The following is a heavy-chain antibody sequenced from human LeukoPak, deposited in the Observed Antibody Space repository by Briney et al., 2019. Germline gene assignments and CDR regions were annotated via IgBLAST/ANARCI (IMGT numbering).Heavy chain of an antibody. D-gene: IGHD4-17*01. CDR3: AGDAVPGGLSWFYP. J-gene: IGHJ5*02. CDR2: INRNGGGR. Sequence: SLRLSCATDGLTFEDNGRDWVRQVPGTGTERVCGINRNGGGRRYADSVKGRFSISRDNDKNSLYLQMNSLRVVDTTFYYCAGDAVPGGLSWFYPWGQGTRVTVSS. V-gene: IGHV3-20*04. CDR1: GLTFEDNG.